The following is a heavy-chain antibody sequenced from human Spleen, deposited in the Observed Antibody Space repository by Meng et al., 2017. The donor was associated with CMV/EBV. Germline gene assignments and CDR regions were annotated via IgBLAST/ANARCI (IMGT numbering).Heavy chain of an antibody. CDR3: ARVSNDYGDSWMDV. V-gene: IGHV3-21*01. CDR1: GFSFSSYS. Sequence: GESLKISCAASGFSFSSYSMNWVRQAPGKGLEWVSSISGNGDYTYYANSVKGRFTISRDNAKNSLYLQMNSLRAEDTAVYYCARVSNDYGDSWMDVWGQGTTVTVSS. D-gene: IGHD4-17*01. CDR2: ISGNGDYT. J-gene: IGHJ6*02.